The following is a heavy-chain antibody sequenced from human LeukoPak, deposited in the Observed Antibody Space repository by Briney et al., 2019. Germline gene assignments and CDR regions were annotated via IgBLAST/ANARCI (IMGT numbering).Heavy chain of an antibody. D-gene: IGHD1-1*01. Sequence: SETLSLTCTVSGGSISSTSYYWGWIRQPPGKGLEWIGNIYYSGSTCYNPSLKSRVTISVDTSKNQFSLKLSSVTAADTAVYYCATLTTPGWFNPWGQGTLVTVSS. J-gene: IGHJ5*02. V-gene: IGHV4-39*07. CDR3: ATLTTPGWFNP. CDR2: IYYSGST. CDR1: GGSISSTSYY.